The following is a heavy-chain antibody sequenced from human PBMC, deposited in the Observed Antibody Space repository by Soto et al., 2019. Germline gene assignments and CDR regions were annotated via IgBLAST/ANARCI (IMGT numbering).Heavy chain of an antibody. Sequence: PSETLSLTCVICGDSVSSNSAGWNWIRQSPSRGLEWLGRTYYKSKWNNDYALSVKSRITINPDTSKNQFSLHLYSVTPEDTAVYYCTGITWFRGMDVWGQGTPVTVSS. CDR3: TGITWFRGMDV. J-gene: IGHJ6*02. V-gene: IGHV6-1*01. CDR2: TYYKSKWNN. D-gene: IGHD3-10*01. CDR1: GDSVSSNSAG.